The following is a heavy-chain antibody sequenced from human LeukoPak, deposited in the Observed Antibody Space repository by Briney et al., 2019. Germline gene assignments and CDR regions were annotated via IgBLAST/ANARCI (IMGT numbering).Heavy chain of an antibody. CDR3: AKDNEQQLGSSYWYFDL. CDR2: ISYDGSNK. D-gene: IGHD6-13*01. CDR1: GFTFSSYG. V-gene: IGHV3-30*18. Sequence: GGSLRLSCAASGFTFSSYGMHWVRQAPGKGLEWVAVISYDGSNKYYADSVKGRFTISRDNSKNTLYVQMNSLRAEDTAVYYCAKDNEQQLGSSYWYFDLWGRGTLVTVSS. J-gene: IGHJ2*01.